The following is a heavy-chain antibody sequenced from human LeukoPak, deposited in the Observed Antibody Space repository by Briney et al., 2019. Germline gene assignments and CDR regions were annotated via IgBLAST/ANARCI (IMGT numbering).Heavy chain of an antibody. Sequence: SETLSLTCTVSGGSISSYYWSWIRQPPGKGLEWIGYIYYSGSTNYNPSLKSRVTISVDTSKNQFSLKLSSVTAADTAVYYCARPIVGATRRGAFDIWGQGTMVTVSS. J-gene: IGHJ3*02. CDR3: ARPIVGATRRGAFDI. CDR2: IYYSGST. CDR1: GGSISSYY. V-gene: IGHV4-59*01. D-gene: IGHD1-26*01.